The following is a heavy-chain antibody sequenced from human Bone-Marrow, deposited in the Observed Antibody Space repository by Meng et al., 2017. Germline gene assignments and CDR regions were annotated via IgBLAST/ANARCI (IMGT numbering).Heavy chain of an antibody. CDR1: GFTFDDYA. CDR2: ISWNSGSI. CDR3: ATATVTTLDSYGMDV. J-gene: IGHJ6*02. V-gene: IGHV3-9*01. Sequence: SLKISCAASGFTFDDYAMHWVRQAPGKGLEWVSGISWNSGSIGYADSVKGRFTISRDNAKNSLYLQMNSLRAEDTALYYCATATVTTLDSYGMDVWGQGTTVTGAS. D-gene: IGHD4-17*01.